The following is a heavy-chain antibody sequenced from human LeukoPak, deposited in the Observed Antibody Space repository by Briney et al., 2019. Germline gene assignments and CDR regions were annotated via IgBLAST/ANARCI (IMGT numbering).Heavy chain of an antibody. CDR3: ARAGPYYFDY. Sequence: GGSLRLSCTASGFTFSTYAMNWVRQSPGEGLEWVSAIGATGSTTNYADSVKGRLTISRDNSKNTLYLQVNSLRAEDTATYYCARAGPYYFDYWGQGTLVTVSS. CDR2: IGATGSTT. J-gene: IGHJ4*02. D-gene: IGHD6-19*01. V-gene: IGHV3-23*01. CDR1: GFTFSTYA.